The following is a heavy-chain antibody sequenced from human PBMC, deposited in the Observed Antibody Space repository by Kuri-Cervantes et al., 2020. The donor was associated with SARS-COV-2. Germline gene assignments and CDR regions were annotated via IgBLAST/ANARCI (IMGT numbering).Heavy chain of an antibody. CDR2: IKQDGSEK. CDR1: GFTFSNYW. D-gene: IGHD1-26*01. J-gene: IGHJ3*02. CDR3: AREGVDIVGAPHDAFDI. Sequence: GGSLRLSCEASGFTFSNYWMTWVRQAPGKGLEWVANIKQDGSEKYYVDSVKGRFTISRDNAKNSLYLKMNSLRAEDTAVYYCAREGVDIVGAPHDAFDIWGQGTMVTVSS. V-gene: IGHV3-7*01.